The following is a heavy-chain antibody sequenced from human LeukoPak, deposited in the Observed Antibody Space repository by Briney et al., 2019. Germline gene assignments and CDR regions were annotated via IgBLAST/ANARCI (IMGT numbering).Heavy chain of an antibody. CDR2: ISSSGSTI. V-gene: IGHV3-48*03. D-gene: IGHD6-6*01. CDR3: ARGLSGYASSLGY. Sequence: GGSLRLSCAASGFTFSSYEVNWVRQAPGKGLEWVSYISSSGSTIYYADSVKGRFTISRDNAKNSLYLQMNSLRAEDTAVYYCARGLSGYASSLGYWGQGTLVTVSA. CDR1: GFTFSSYE. J-gene: IGHJ4*02.